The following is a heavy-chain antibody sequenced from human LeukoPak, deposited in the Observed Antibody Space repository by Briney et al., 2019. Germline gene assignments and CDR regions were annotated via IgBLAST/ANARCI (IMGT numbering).Heavy chain of an antibody. CDR2: INSDGSNA. CDR3: ARDVGGNLGDAFDI. CDR1: GFTFSNYW. V-gene: IGHV3-74*03. D-gene: IGHD4-23*01. Sequence: GGSLRLSCAASGFTFSNYWMHWVRQAPGKGLVWASRINSDGSNATYADSVKGRFTISRDNAKNTLYVQMNSLRAEDTAVYYCARDVGGNLGDAFDIWGQGTMVTVSS. J-gene: IGHJ3*02.